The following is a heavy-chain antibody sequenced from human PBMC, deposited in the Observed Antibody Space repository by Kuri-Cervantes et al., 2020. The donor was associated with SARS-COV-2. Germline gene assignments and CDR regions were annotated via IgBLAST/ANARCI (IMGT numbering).Heavy chain of an antibody. CDR1: GGSFSGYY. CDR2: INHSGST. D-gene: IGHD5-12*01. V-gene: IGHV4-34*01. Sequence: SQTLSLTCAVYGGSFSGYYWSWIRQPPGKGLEWIGEINHSGSTNYNPSLKSRVTISVDTSKNQFSLKLSSVTAADTAVYYCARWLRLNDRYFDYWGQGTLVTVSS. CDR3: ARWLRLNDRYFDY. J-gene: IGHJ4*02.